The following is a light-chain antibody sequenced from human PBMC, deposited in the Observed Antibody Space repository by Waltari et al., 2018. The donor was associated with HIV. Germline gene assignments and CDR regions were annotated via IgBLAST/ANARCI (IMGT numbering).Light chain of an antibody. CDR3: QQYGTSQWT. V-gene: IGKV3-20*01. Sequence: ELVFTQSPGTLSVSTGERDALPCRASQSVTSNYLAWYQQKPGRAPRLLISGASNRASGIPDRFSGSGAGTDFTLTISRLEPEDFAVYYCQQYGTSQWTFGRGTKVEI. CDR1: QSVTSNY. CDR2: GAS. J-gene: IGKJ1*01.